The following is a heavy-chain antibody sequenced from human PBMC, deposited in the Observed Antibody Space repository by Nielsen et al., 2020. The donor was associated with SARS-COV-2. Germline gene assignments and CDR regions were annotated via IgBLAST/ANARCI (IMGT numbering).Heavy chain of an antibody. D-gene: IGHD6-13*01. V-gene: IGHV3-74*01. Sequence: GGSLRLSCAASGFTFSSYWMHWVRQAPGKGLVWVSRINSDGSSTSYADSVKGRFTISRDNAKNTLYLQMNSLRAEDTAVYYCARETAAAAHNMDVWGKGTTVTVSS. CDR1: GFTFSSYW. CDR2: INSDGSST. J-gene: IGHJ6*03. CDR3: ARETAAAAHNMDV.